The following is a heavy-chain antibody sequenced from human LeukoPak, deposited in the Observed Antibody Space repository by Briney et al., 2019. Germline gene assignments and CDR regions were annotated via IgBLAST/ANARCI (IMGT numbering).Heavy chain of an antibody. CDR1: GYSFSIYW. V-gene: IGHV5-51*01. D-gene: IGHD6-19*01. J-gene: IGHJ4*02. CDR3: ARRDSSGWSYS. CDR2: IYPGDSET. Sequence: GESLKISCKGSGYSFSIYWIGWVRQMPGKGLEWMGIIYPGDSETRYSPSFQGQVTILADKSISTAYLQWRSLKASDTAMYYCARRDSSGWSYSWGQGTLVTVSS.